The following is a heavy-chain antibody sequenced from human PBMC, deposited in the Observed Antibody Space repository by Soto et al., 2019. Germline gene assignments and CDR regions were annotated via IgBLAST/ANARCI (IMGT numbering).Heavy chain of an antibody. D-gene: IGHD3-9*01. J-gene: IGHJ4*03. CDR2: ISPHNRNT. CDR3: ARDEGGYDILTGYYKAHHFDQ. V-gene: IGHV1-18*01. CDR1: GYTFGHFY. Sequence: ASVKVSCKASGYTFGHFYITWVRQAPGQGLEWMGAISPHNRNTNYAEKFRGRVTMTTDTSTTTAYMELRSLRSDDTAVYYCARDEGGYDILTGYYKAHHFDQWGQGTMVTVSS.